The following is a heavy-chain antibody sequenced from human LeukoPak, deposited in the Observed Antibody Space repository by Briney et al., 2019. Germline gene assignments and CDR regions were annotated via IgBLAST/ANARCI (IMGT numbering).Heavy chain of an antibody. Sequence: GGSLRLSCAASGFTFSSYAMSWVRQAPGKGLEWVSAISGSGGSTYYADSVKGRFTISRDNSKNTLYLQWNSLRAEDTAVYYCAKDGGVRGPDYYYYMDVWGTGTTVTIYS. CDR2: ISGSGGST. J-gene: IGHJ6*03. CDR1: GFTFSSYA. CDR3: AKDGGVRGPDYYYYMDV. D-gene: IGHD3-10*01. V-gene: IGHV3-23*01.